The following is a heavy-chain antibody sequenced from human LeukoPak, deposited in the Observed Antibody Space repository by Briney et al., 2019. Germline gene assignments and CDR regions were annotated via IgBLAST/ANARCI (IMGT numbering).Heavy chain of an antibody. CDR3: ARVGYSSSSFDY. CDR1: GFIFSDYS. J-gene: IGHJ4*02. Sequence: GGSLRLSCVASGFIFSDYSMDWVRQAPGKGLEWVSSISSSSAYIFYSDSVKGRFTISRDNAQSSLYLQMNSLRAGDTAVYYCARVGYSSSSFDYWGQGTLVTVSS. CDR2: ISSSSAYI. V-gene: IGHV3-21*06. D-gene: IGHD4-11*01.